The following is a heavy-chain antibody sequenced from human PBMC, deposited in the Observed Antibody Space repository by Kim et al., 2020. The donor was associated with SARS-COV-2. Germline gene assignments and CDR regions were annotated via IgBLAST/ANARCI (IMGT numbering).Heavy chain of an antibody. J-gene: IGHJ4*02. Sequence: TNDNPSVKSRVSISLDTSKNQFSLNLTSVTAADTAVYFCARGGTNHLAQVWGQGTLVTVSS. CDR3: ARGGTNHLAQV. CDR2: T. V-gene: IGHV4-59*09.